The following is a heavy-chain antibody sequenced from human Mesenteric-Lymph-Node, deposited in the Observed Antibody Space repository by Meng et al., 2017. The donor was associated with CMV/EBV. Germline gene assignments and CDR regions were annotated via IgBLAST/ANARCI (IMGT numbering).Heavy chain of an antibody. J-gene: IGHJ5*02. CDR3: ARGFKGYCTNGVCRNWFDP. Sequence: SETLSLTCTVSGGSISSYYWSWIRQPPGKGLEWIGEINHSGSTNYNPSLKSRVTISVDTSKNQFSLKLSSVTAADTAVYYCARGFKGYCTNGVCRNWFDPWGQGTLVTVSS. D-gene: IGHD2-8*01. CDR2: INHSGST. CDR1: GGSISSYY. V-gene: IGHV4-34*01.